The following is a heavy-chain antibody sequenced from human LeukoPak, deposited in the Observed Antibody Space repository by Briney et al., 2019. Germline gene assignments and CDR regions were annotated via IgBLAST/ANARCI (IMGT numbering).Heavy chain of an antibody. D-gene: IGHD6-19*01. V-gene: IGHV1-2*02. CDR2: TNPNSGGT. Sequence: ASVKVSCKASGYTFTGYYMHWVRQAPGQGLEWMGWTNPNSGGTNYAQKFQGRVTMTRDTSISTAYMELSRLRSDDTAVYYCAPRRSSGWLSSYYFDYWGQGTLVTVSS. CDR3: APRRSSGWLSSYYFDY. J-gene: IGHJ4*02. CDR1: GYTFTGYY.